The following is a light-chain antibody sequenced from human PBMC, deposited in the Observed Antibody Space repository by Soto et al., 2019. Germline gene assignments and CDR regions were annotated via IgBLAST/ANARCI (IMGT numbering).Light chain of an antibody. J-gene: IGLJ2*01. CDR2: EVT. V-gene: IGLV2-14*01. Sequence: QSALTQPASVSGSPGQSITISCTGTHNDVGGYNYVSWYQHHPGQAPKLMIYEVTNRPSGVSDRFSGSKSGNTASLTISGLQPEDEADYYCSSYTISVTLHVVFGGGTKLTVL. CDR1: HNDVGGYNY. CDR3: SSYTISVTLHVV.